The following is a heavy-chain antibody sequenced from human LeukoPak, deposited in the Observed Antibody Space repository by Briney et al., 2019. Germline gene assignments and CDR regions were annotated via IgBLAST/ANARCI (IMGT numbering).Heavy chain of an antibody. CDR3: ARDSSVWYNDY. J-gene: IGHJ4*02. D-gene: IGHD6-19*01. V-gene: IGHV1-3*01. Sequence: ASVKVSCKASGYTFTSYIIHWVRQAPGQRLEWMGWINAGNANTKYSQKFQGRVTITRDTSASTAYMELSSPTSEDTAVYYCARDSSVWYNDYWGQGTLVTVSS. CDR1: GYTFTSYI. CDR2: INAGNANT.